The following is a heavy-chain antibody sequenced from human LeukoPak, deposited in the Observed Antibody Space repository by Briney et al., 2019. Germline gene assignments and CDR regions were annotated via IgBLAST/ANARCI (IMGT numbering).Heavy chain of an antibody. D-gene: IGHD3-3*02. CDR3: ARHFTGLGTYTPYFGMDV. CDR2: IYTSGST. J-gene: IGHJ6*02. CDR1: GGSISTYY. V-gene: IGHV4-4*09. Sequence: SETLSLTCTVSGGSISTYYWSWIRQPPGKGLEWIGYIYTSGSTNYNPSLKSRLTISVDTSKNQFSLKLSSVTAADTAVYYCARHFTGLGTYTPYFGMDVWGQGTTAIVSS.